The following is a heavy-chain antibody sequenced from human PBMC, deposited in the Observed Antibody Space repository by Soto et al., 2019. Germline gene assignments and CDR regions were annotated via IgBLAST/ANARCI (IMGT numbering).Heavy chain of an antibody. Sequence: QITLKESGPTLVKPTQTLTLTCTFSGFSFSTNGVGVAWIRQPPGGALEWLALIYWADDKKYNPSLRSRLSITRDTSKNPVLFTMSNMDPVDTATYYCAYRLLSGVGDYWGPGTLVTVSS. D-gene: IGHD3-3*01. CDR1: GFSFSTNGVG. J-gene: IGHJ4*02. CDR3: AYRLLSGVGDY. V-gene: IGHV2-5*02. CDR2: IYWADDK.